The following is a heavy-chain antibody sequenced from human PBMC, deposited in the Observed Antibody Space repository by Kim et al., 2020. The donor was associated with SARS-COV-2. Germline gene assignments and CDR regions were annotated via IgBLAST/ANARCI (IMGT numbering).Heavy chain of an antibody. D-gene: IGHD1-26*01. CDR3: TTVPSIVGATDY. J-gene: IGHJ4*02. Sequence: DYATPVKGRFTISRDDSKNTLYLQMNSLKTEDTAVYYCTTVPSIVGATDYWGQGTLVTVSS. V-gene: IGHV3-15*01.